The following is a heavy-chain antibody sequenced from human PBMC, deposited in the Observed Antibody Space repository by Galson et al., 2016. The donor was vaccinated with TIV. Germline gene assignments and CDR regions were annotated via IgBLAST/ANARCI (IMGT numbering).Heavy chain of an antibody. J-gene: IGHJ1*01. V-gene: IGHV1-69*13. D-gene: IGHD5-18*01. CDR2: IIPIFRTA. Sequence: SVKVSCKASGGPFSSYATTWVRQAPGQGLEWVGRIIPIFRTANYAQRVQGRVTITADEFTGAAYMELNSLRSDDTAVYFCAKESGYNSGYITDWGQGTLVTVSS. CDR1: GGPFSSYA. CDR3: AKESGYNSGYITD.